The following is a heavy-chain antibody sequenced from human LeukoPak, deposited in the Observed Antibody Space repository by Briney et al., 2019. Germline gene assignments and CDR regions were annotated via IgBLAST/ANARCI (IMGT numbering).Heavy chain of an antibody. D-gene: IGHD2-15*01. CDR3: ATGSGHAFDI. CDR1: GFTFSSYW. Sequence: GSLRLSCAASGFTFSSYWMHWIRQAPGKGLVWVSRIHSDGSSTGYADFVKGRFTISRDNAKNTLYLQMNSLRAEDTAVYYCATGSGHAFDIWGQGTMVTVSS. J-gene: IGHJ3*02. CDR2: IHSDGSST. V-gene: IGHV3-74*01.